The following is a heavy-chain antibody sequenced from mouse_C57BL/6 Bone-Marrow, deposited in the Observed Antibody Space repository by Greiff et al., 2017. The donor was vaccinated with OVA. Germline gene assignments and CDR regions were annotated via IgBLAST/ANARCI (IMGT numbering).Heavy chain of an antibody. V-gene: IGHV1-69*01. Sequence: QVQLQQPGAELVMPGASVKLSCKASGYTFTSYWMHWVKQRPGQGLEWIGEIDPSDSYTNYNQKFKGKSTLTVDKSSSTAYMQLSSLTSEDSAVYCCARGLLLSDYWGQGTTLTVSS. J-gene: IGHJ2*01. CDR3: ARGLLLSDY. CDR2: IDPSDSYT. D-gene: IGHD2-3*01. CDR1: GYTFTSYW.